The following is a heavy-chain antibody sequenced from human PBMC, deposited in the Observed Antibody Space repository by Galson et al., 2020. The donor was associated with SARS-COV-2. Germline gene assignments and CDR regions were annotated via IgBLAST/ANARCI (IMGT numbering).Heavy chain of an antibody. Sequence: SGPTLVKPAQTLTLTCTFSGFSLSTSGMGVGWIRQPPGKALEWLALIYWDDDKRYSLSLNSRLTITKDTSKNQVVLTMTNMDPVDTATYYCAHRGGTIEGYYFDYWGQGTLVTVSS. J-gene: IGHJ4*02. CDR2: IYWDDDK. CDR3: AHRGGTIEGYYFDY. V-gene: IGHV2-5*02. CDR1: GFSLSTSGMG.